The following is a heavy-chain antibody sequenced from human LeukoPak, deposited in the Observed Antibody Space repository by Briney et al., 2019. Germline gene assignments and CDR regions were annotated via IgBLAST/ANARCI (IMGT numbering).Heavy chain of an antibody. CDR3: ARDEQQLVPGGEYYFDY. D-gene: IGHD6-13*01. J-gene: IGHJ4*02. Sequence: ASVKVSCKASGYTFTSYDINWVRQATGQGLEWMGWMNPNSGNTGYAQKFQGRVTMTTDTSTSTAYMELRSLRSDDTAVYYCARDEQQLVPGGEYYFDYWGQGTLVTVSS. V-gene: IGHV1-8*01. CDR1: GYTFTSYD. CDR2: MNPNSGNT.